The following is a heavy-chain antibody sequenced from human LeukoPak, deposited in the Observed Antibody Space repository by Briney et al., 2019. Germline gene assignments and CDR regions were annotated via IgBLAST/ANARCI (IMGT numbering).Heavy chain of an antibody. CDR2: ISGSGGST. CDR1: GFTFTSYA. CDR3: AKDLYSFGPFDY. D-gene: IGHD5-18*01. V-gene: IGHV3-23*01. J-gene: IGHJ4*02. Sequence: GGSLRLSCAASGFTFTSYAMSWVRQPPGKGLEWVSGISGSGGSTYYADSVKGRFTISRDNSKNTLYLQMNGLRAEDTAVYYCAKDLYSFGPFDYWGQGTLVTVSS.